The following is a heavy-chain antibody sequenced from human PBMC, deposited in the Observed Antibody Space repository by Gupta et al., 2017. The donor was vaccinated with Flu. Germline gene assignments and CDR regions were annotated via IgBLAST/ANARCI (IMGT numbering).Heavy chain of an antibody. CDR1: GGSINNENYY. D-gene: IGHD2-2*01. Sequence: QVPLQESGPGLVKASQTLSLTCSVSGGSINNENYYWSWLRLPAGKGLEHIGRIHSSGSTNYNPSFNSRVTVSMDTSRNQFSLKLDSGTAADTAVYYGATEVNQLLSGDWSRDDYWGQGTRGTVSS. V-gene: IGHV4-61*02. CDR2: IHSSGST. CDR3: ATEVNQLLSGDWSRDDY. J-gene: IGHJ4*02.